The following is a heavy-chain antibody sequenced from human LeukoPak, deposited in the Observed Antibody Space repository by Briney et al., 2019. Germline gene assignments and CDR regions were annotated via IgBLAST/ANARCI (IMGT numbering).Heavy chain of an antibody. CDR3: ARGRMATITLFDY. CDR1: GFTFSSYA. Sequence: PGGSLRLSCAAPGFTFSSYAMHWVRQAPGKGLEWVAVISYDGSNKYYADSVKGRFTISRDNSKNTLYLQMNSLRAEDTAVYYCARGRMATITLFDYWGQGTLVTVSS. V-gene: IGHV3-30*04. J-gene: IGHJ4*02. CDR2: ISYDGSNK. D-gene: IGHD5-24*01.